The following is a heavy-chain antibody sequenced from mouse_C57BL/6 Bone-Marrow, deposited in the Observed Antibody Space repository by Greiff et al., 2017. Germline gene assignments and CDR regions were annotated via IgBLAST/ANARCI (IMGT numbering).Heavy chain of an antibody. Sequence: QVQLQQPGAELVKPGASVKLSCKASGYTFTSYWMHWVKQRPGQGLEWIGMIHPNSGSTNYNEKFKSKATLTVDNSSSTAYMQLSSLTSEDSAVYYCARFTTVVPSVDYWGQGTSVTVSA. J-gene: IGHJ4*01. CDR2: IHPNSGST. CDR3: ARFTTVVPSVDY. CDR1: GYTFTSYW. D-gene: IGHD1-1*01. V-gene: IGHV1-64*01.